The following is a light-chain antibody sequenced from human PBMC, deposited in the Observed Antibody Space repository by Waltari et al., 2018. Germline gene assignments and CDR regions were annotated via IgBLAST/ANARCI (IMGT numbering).Light chain of an antibody. Sequence: DILMTQSPLSLPVPPGEPASISCRSSQSLLHSNGYNYLDWYLQKPGQSPQVLIYLGSNRASGVPDRLSGSGSGTDFTLNISRVEAEDVGVYYCMQILQPARTFGQGTRLEIK. CDR1: QSLLHSNGYNY. CDR3: MQILQPART. CDR2: LGS. V-gene: IGKV2-28*01. J-gene: IGKJ2*01.